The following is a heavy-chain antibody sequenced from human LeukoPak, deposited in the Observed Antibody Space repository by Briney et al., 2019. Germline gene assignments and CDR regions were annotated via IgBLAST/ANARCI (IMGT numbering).Heavy chain of an antibody. D-gene: IGHD5-12*01. J-gene: IGHJ4*02. Sequence: ASVKVSCKVSGYTLTELSMHWVRQAPGRGLEWMGGFDPEDGETIYAQKFQGRVTMTEDTSTDTAYMELSSLRSEDTAVYYCATEPFDPTSSGYDFDYWGQGTLVTVSS. CDR2: FDPEDGET. CDR1: GYTLTELS. V-gene: IGHV1-24*01. CDR3: ATEPFDPTSSGYDFDY.